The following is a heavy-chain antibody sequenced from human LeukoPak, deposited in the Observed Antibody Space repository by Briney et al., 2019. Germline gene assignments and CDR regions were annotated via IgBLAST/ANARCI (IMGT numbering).Heavy chain of an antibody. CDR2: INPNSGGT. D-gene: IGHD2-2*01. CDR3: AREYCSSTSCQTFDP. CDR1: GGTFSSYA. Sequence: ASVKVSCKASGGTFSSYAISWVRQAPGQGLEWMGWINPNSGGTNYAQKFQGRVTMTRDTSISTAYMELSRLRSDDTAVYYCAREYCSSTSCQTFDPWGQGTLVTVSS. V-gene: IGHV1-2*02. J-gene: IGHJ5*02.